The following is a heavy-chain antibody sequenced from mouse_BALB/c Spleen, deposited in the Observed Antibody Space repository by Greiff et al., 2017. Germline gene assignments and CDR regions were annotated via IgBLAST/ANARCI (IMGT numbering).Heavy chain of an antibody. Sequence: EVKLQESGPGLVKPSQSLSLTCSVTGYSITSGYYWNWIRQFPGNKLEWMGYISYDGSNNYNPSLKNRISITRDTSKNQFFLKLNSVTTEDTATYYCARDLDYPYYYAMDYWGQGTSVTVSS. CDR2: ISYDGSN. J-gene: IGHJ4*01. V-gene: IGHV3-6*02. D-gene: IGHD2-4*01. CDR1: GYSITSGYY. CDR3: ARDLDYPYYYAMDY.